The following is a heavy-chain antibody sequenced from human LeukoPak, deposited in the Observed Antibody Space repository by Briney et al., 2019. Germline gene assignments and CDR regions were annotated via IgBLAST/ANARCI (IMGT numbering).Heavy chain of an antibody. CDR1: GFTFRTYA. CDR3: ARGRSGPTGSFGY. D-gene: IGHD1-1*01. Sequence: PGGSLRLSCAASGFTFRTYAMMWVRRATGKALEWVSAISGSGGSIYYADSVKGLFTISRDNSKNTLDLQNNSLRAEDKAVYYCARGRSGPTGSFGYWGQGTLVTVSS. V-gene: IGHV3-23*01. J-gene: IGHJ4*02. CDR2: ISGSGGSI.